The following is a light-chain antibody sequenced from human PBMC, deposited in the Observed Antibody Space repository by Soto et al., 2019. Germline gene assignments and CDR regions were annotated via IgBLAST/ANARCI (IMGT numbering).Light chain of an antibody. J-gene: IGKJ4*02. V-gene: IGKV1-5*03. CDR1: QSISTW. CDR3: QQYNTYPLT. Sequence: DIQMTQSPSTLSASVGDRVTIACRASQSISTWLAWYQQKPGKAPKLLIYKASNLEGGVPSRFSGSGSGTEFTITISSLQPDDFATYYCQQYNTYPLTFGGGPKVDIK. CDR2: KAS.